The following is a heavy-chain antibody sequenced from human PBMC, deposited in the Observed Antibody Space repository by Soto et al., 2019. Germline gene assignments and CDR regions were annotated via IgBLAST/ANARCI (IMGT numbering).Heavy chain of an antibody. D-gene: IGHD3-9*01. Sequence: QVQLQESGPGLVKPSETLSLTCTVSGGSISSYYWIWIRQSPGKGLDWIGYISYSGSTDYHLSLGSRVTISVDPSKNQFSLKLGSVTTADTAIYYCARSYDNTGYTPLYWGQGTLVTVSS. CDR2: ISYSGST. J-gene: IGHJ4*02. V-gene: IGHV4-59*01. CDR1: GGSISSYY. CDR3: ARSYDNTGYTPLY.